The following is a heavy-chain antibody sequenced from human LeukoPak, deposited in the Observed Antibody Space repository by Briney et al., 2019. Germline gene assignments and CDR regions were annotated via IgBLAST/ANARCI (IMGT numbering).Heavy chain of an antibody. J-gene: IGHJ5*02. Sequence: PGGSLRLSCAASGFTFSSYAMHWVRQAPGKGLEWVAVISYDGSNKYYADSVKGRFTISRDNSKNTLYLQMNSLRAEDTAVYYCARGADSSGYHPFDPWGQGTLVTVSS. V-gene: IGHV3-30*01. CDR3: ARGADSSGYHPFDP. CDR1: GFTFSSYA. D-gene: IGHD3-22*01. CDR2: ISYDGSNK.